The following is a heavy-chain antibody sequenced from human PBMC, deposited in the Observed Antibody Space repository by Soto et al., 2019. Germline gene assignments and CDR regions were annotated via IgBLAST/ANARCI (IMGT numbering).Heavy chain of an antibody. Sequence: PGGSLRLSCAASGFTFSNYWMSWVRQDPGKGLEWVANINQDGSEKFYVDSVKGRFTISRDNAKNSLYLQVSSLRAEDTAVYYCARARGVYWGQGTLVTVSS. V-gene: IGHV3-7*01. CDR2: INQDGSEK. CDR3: ARARGVY. D-gene: IGHD3-10*01. CDR1: GFTFSNYW. J-gene: IGHJ4*02.